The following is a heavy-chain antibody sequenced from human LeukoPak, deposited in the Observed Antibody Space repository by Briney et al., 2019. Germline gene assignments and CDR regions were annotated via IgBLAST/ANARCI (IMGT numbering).Heavy chain of an antibody. D-gene: IGHD6-13*01. Sequence: GESLKISCKGSGYTFTTYWIGWVRQMPGKGLEWMGIIYPGDSDTTYSPSFQGQVTISADKSISTAYLQWSSLKASDTAMYYCARQGHSSSWYSVDYWGQGTLVTVSS. V-gene: IGHV5-51*01. CDR2: IYPGDSDT. J-gene: IGHJ4*02. CDR3: ARQGHSSSWYSVDY. CDR1: GYTFTTYW.